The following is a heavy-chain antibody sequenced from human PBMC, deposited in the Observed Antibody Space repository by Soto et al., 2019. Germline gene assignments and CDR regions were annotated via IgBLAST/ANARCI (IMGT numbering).Heavy chain of an antibody. CDR1: GYNFPSSN. Sequence: QERLVQSGAELRRPGASVKISCRASGYNFPSSNVNWVRQASGQGPEWVGWMNAANGNAAFARDFQGTVTMTRDLSTDTAYLELGVLSSGDTAMYYCARAVGIGVTGLDLWGPGTFVTVS. V-gene: IGHV1-8*01. CDR2: MNAANGNA. J-gene: IGHJ5*02. CDR3: ARAVGIGVTGLDL. D-gene: IGHD2-21*02.